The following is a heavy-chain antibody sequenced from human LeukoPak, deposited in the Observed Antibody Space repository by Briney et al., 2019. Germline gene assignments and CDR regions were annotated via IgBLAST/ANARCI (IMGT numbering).Heavy chain of an antibody. CDR2: IYYSGST. J-gene: IGHJ4*02. D-gene: IGHD3-16*01. CDR3: ARGRVVGDYVLDS. V-gene: IGHV4-59*12. CDR1: GGSISSYY. Sequence: SETLSLTCTVSGGSISSYYWSWIRQPPGKGLEWIEYIYYSGSTNYSPSLKSRVTISVDTSKNQFSLKLSSVTAADTALYFCARGRVVGDYVLDSWGQGTLVTVSS.